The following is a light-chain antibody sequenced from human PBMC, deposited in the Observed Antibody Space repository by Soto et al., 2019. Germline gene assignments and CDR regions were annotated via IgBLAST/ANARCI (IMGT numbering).Light chain of an antibody. CDR2: EVY. CDR3: SAYAGSSTWV. V-gene: IGLV2-8*01. Sequence: QSAPTQPPSASGSPGQSVTFSCTGTSSDVGGYNYVSWYQQYPGKAPKLMIYEVYKRPSGVPDRFSGSKTGNTASLTVSGLQPEDEADYYCSAYAGSSTWVFGGGTKLTVL. CDR1: SSDVGGYNY. J-gene: IGLJ2*01.